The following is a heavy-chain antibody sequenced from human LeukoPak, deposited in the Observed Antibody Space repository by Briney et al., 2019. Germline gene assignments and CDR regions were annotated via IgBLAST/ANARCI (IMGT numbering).Heavy chain of an antibody. CDR3: ARDRGVVVTTMGLAY. D-gene: IGHD2-21*02. V-gene: IGHV1-18*01. Sequence: ASVKVSCKASGGTFSSYAISWVRQAPGQGLEWMGWISAHNGNTNYAQNLQGRITMTTDTSTSTAYMELRSLRSDDTAVYYCARDRGVVVTTMGLAYWGQGTLVTVSS. CDR2: ISAHNGNT. J-gene: IGHJ4*02. CDR1: GGTFSSYA.